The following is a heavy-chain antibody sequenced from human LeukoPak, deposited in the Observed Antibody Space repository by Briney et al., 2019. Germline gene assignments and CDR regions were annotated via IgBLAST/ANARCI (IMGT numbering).Heavy chain of an antibody. Sequence: GGSLRLSCAAPGFTFSSYGMHWVRQAPGKGLEWVAFIRYDGSNKYYADSVKGRFTISRDNSKNTLYLQMYSLRAEDTAVYYCAKDEPAAGIDYWGQGTLVTVSS. V-gene: IGHV3-30*02. J-gene: IGHJ4*02. D-gene: IGHD6-13*01. CDR3: AKDEPAAGIDY. CDR1: GFTFSSYG. CDR2: IRYDGSNK.